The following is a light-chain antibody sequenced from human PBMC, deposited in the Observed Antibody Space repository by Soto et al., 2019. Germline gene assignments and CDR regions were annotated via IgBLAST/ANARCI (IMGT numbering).Light chain of an antibody. J-gene: IGKJ5*01. Sequence: IVVTRARATLCVWPGESATLSFRASQSVSRNLAWYQQRPGQAPRLLISGASTRATGIAARFSGSGSGREFTLTISRLQSEDSALYYCQQYSNWPTFGQGTRLEIK. CDR2: GAS. CDR3: QQYSNWPT. CDR1: QSVSRN. V-gene: IGKV3-15*01.